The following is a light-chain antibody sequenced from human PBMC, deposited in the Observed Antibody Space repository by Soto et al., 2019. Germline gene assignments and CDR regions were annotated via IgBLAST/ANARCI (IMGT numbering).Light chain of an antibody. CDR2: GSS. CDR3: QQYARSPWT. J-gene: IGKJ1*01. V-gene: IGKV3-20*01. Sequence: EVVMRQSPATLSVSPGEAATLSCRASQTVSSGYLAWYQQRSGQAPRLLIYGSSSRASDVPDRFSGSGSGTEFTLTISSLEPEDFAVYFCQQYARSPWTFGQGTKLEIK. CDR1: QTVSSGY.